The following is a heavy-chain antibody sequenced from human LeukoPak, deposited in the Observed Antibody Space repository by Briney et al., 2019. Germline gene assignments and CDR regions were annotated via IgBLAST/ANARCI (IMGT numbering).Heavy chain of an antibody. J-gene: IGHJ6*02. CDR3: ARSIYRELFCMDV. V-gene: IGHV1-2*02. CDR2: INPNSGGT. D-gene: IGHD3-10*01. Sequence: ASVTVSCKACGYTFTGYYMHWVRQAAGQGLEWMGWINPNSGGTNYAQKFQGRVTMTRDTSISTAYMELSRLRSDDTAVYYCARSIYRELFCMDVWGQGTTVTVSS. CDR1: GYTFTGYY.